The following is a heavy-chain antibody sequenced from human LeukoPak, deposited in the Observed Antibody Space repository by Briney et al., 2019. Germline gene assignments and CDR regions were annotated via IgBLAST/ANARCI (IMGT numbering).Heavy chain of an antibody. CDR1: GYTFTSYG. CDR2: ISAYNGNT. V-gene: IGHV1-18*01. CDR3: ARGASPRGYYYDSSGYYWFDY. J-gene: IGHJ4*02. Sequence: ASVKVSCKASGYTFTSYGISWVRQAPGQGLEWMGWISAYNGNTNYAQKLQGRVTMTTDTSTSTAYMELRSLRSDDTAVYYCARGASPRGYYYDSSGYYWFDYWGQGTLVTVSS. D-gene: IGHD3-22*01.